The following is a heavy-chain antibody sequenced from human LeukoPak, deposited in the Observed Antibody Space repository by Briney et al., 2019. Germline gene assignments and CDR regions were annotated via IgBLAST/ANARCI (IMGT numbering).Heavy chain of an antibody. CDR2: IIPIFGTA. V-gene: IGHV1-69*13. CDR3: ARLRGGGYCSSTSCYRPY. CDR1: GGTFSSYA. J-gene: IGHJ4*02. Sequence: EASVKVSCKASGGTFSSYAISWVRQAPGQGLEWMGGIIPIFGTANYAQKFQGRVTITADESTSTAYMELSSLRSEDTAVYYCARLRGGGYCSSTSCYRPYWGQGTLVTVSS. D-gene: IGHD2-2*02.